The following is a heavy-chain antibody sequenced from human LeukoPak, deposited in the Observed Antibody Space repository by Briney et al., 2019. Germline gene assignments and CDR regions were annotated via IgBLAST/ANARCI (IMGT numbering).Heavy chain of an antibody. CDR2: IYITGST. J-gene: IGHJ6*03. CDR1: GGSIINYY. V-gene: IGHV4-4*07. D-gene: IGHD3-22*01. Sequence: SETLSLTCTVSGGSIINYYWSWIRQSAGTGLEWVGRIYITGSTNYNPSLQSRLSMSVDTSKSQFSLRLTSVSAADTAVYYCARLKYYDSTGYSPGYYMDVWGKEITVTVSS. CDR3: ARLKYYDSTGYSPGYYMDV.